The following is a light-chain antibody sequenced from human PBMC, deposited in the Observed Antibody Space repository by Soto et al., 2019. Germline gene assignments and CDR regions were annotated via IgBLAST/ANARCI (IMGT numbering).Light chain of an antibody. CDR2: GAS. J-gene: IGKJ1*01. Sequence: EIVMTQSPATLSVSPGERATLSCRASQSVSSNLAWYQQKPCQAPRLLMYGASTRATGIPDRFSGSGSGTEFTLTISSRQSEDFAVYYCQQHNNWPPWTFGQGTKVQI. CDR3: QQHNNWPPWT. CDR1: QSVSSN. V-gene: IGKV3-15*01.